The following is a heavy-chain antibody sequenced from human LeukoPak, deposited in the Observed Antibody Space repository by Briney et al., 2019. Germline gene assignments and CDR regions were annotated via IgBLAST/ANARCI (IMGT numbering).Heavy chain of an antibody. CDR3: ARERIITIFGVVKDAFDI. J-gene: IGHJ3*02. V-gene: IGHV1-18*01. CDR1: GYTFTSYG. D-gene: IGHD3-3*01. Sequence: GASVTVSCKASGYTFTSYGISWVRQAPGQGLEWMGWISAYNGNTNYAQKLQGRVTMTTDTSTSTAYMELRSLRSDDTAVYYCARERIITIFGVVKDAFDIWGQGTMVTVSS. CDR2: ISAYNGNT.